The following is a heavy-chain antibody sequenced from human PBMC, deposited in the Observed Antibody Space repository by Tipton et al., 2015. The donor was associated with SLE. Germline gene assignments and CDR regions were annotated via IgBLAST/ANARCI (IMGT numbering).Heavy chain of an antibody. Sequence: SLRLSCTASGFTLSDYWMTWVRQAPGKGLEWVANMREDGSVRHYVGSVKGRFTISRDNSKNTLHLQMNSLRAEDTAVYYCANREKDAYYFHYWGQGTLVTVSS. CDR3: ANREKDAYYFHY. CDR2: MREDGSVR. J-gene: IGHJ4*02. V-gene: IGHV3-7*05. CDR1: GFTLSDYW. D-gene: IGHD3-10*01.